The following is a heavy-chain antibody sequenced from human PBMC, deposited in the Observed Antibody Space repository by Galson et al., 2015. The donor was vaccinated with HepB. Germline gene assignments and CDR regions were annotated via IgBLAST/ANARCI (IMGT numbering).Heavy chain of an antibody. V-gene: IGHV5-10-1*01. CDR2: IDPSDSYT. CDR1: GYSFTSYW. J-gene: IGHJ4*02. D-gene: IGHD3-22*01. Sequence: QSGPEVKKPGESLRISCKGSGYSFTSYWINWVRQMPGKGLEWMGKIDPSDSYTNYSPSFQGHVTISADKSISTAYLQWSSLKASDTAIYYCARLPGGYPPFDHWGQGTLVTVSS. CDR3: ARLPGGYPPFDH.